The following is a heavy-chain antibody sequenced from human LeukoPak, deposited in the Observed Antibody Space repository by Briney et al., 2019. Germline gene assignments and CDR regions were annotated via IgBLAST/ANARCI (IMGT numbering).Heavy chain of an antibody. V-gene: IGHV4-39*07. Sequence: SETLSLTCTVSGGSISSSSYYWGWIRQPPGKGLEWIGSIYYSGSTYYNPSLKSRVTISVDTSKNQFSLKLSSVTAADTAVYYCARDRHAFDIWGQGTMVTVSS. CDR1: GGSISSSSYY. J-gene: IGHJ3*02. CDR2: IYYSGST. CDR3: ARDRHAFDI.